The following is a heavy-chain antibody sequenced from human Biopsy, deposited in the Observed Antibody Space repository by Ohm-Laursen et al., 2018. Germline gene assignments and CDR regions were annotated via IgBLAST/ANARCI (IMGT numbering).Heavy chain of an antibody. V-gene: IGHV4-59*07. CDR2: TYYSGST. CDR3: VRSNYHYYGFDV. Sequence: SDTLSLTCTVSGGSISGDYWAWIRQPPGKGLQWLGYTYYSGSTNYNPSLNSRVTIAVDTSKNQFSLRLTSVTAADTAVYYCVRSNYHYYGFDVWGQGTTVTVSS. CDR1: GGSISGDY. J-gene: IGHJ6*02.